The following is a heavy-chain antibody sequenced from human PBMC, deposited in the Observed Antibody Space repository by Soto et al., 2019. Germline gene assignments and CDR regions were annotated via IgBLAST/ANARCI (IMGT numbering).Heavy chain of an antibody. CDR3: ASRYDSSDY. V-gene: IGHV1-69*02. D-gene: IGHD3-22*01. Sequence: QVQLVQSGAEVKKPGSSVKVSCKASGGTFSSYTISWVRQAPGQGFEWMGRIIPILGIANYAQKFQGRVTLTADKPTSTAYMELSSLRSEDTAVYYCASRYDSSDYWGQGTLVTGSS. CDR1: GGTFSSYT. J-gene: IGHJ4*02. CDR2: IIPILGIA.